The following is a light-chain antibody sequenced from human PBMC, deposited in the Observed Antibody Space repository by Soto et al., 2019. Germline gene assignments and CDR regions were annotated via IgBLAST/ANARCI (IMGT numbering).Light chain of an antibody. CDR2: GAS. Sequence: DIQMTQSPSTLSASAGDRVTITCRASQSISTWLAWYQQKPGKAPKLLIYGASSLASGVPSRFSGSGSGTDLTLTISSLQPEDFATYYCQQSYSIPWTFGQGTKVDI. V-gene: IGKV1-5*01. CDR3: QQSYSIPWT. CDR1: QSISTW. J-gene: IGKJ1*01.